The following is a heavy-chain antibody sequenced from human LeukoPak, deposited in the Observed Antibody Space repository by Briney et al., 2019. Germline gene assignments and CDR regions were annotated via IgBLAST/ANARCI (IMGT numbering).Heavy chain of an antibody. Sequence: SETLSLTCTVSGYSITNNYYWDWVRQPPGKGLEWIASIYHSGRTYYNPSLKSRVTLSVDPSKNRFSLKPTSVTAADTAIYYCARVVASTSIDSWGQGTLVTVSS. CDR1: GYSITNNYY. J-gene: IGHJ4*02. CDR2: IYHSGRT. D-gene: IGHD2-15*01. V-gene: IGHV4-38-2*02. CDR3: ARVVASTSIDS.